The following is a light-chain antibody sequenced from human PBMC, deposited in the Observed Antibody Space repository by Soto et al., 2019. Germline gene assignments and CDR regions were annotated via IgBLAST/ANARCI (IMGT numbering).Light chain of an antibody. CDR3: QQYNKWPGT. CDR2: GAS. J-gene: IGKJ2*02. CDR1: QSISSN. Sequence: EIVVTQSPATLSVSPGERATLSCRVSQSISSNLAWYQQEPGQAPRLLIYGASTRATGVPARFSGSGSGTEFTLTISGLQSEDFAVYYCQQYNKWPGTFGQGTKLEIK. V-gene: IGKV3-15*01.